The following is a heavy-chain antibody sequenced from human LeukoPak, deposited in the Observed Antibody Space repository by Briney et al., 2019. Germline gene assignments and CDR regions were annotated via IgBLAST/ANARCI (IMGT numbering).Heavy chain of an antibody. CDR2: IYYSGST. J-gene: IGHJ4*02. Sequence: PSDTLSLTCSVSGDSISTSSYYWGWIRQPPGKGLEWIGSIYYSGSTYYNPSLKSRVTISVDTSKNQFSLKLSSVTAADTAVYYCASSYGDYVSDWGQGTLVTVSS. CDR1: GDSISTSSYY. V-gene: IGHV4-39*01. D-gene: IGHD4-17*01. CDR3: ASSYGDYVSD.